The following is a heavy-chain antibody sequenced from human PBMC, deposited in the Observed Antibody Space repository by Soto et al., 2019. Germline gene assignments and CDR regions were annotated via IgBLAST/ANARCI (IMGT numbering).Heavy chain of an antibody. D-gene: IGHD3-16*01. CDR1: CFSVINYD. Sequence: PSGSLKLSCEFHCFSVINYDMIWVRQAPGKGLQWVSTIAGTGGSTYYADSVRGRFTISTDKAKTTLYLSMNILRDDDTAIYYCARGESDYYYYYMDAWGKGT. CDR3: ARGESDYYYYYMDA. V-gene: IGHV3-23*01. J-gene: IGHJ6*03. CDR2: IAGTGGST.